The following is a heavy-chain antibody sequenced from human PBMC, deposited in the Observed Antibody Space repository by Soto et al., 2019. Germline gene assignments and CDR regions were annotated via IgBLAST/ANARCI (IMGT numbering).Heavy chain of an antibody. D-gene: IGHD7-27*01. CDR1: TYTFTNYD. V-gene: IGHV1-8*01. CDR2: MNPTNGNT. J-gene: IGHJ4*02. Sequence: QVQLVQSGAEVKKPGASVKVSCKASTYTFTNYDINWFRQATGQGLEWMGWMNPTNGNTGYAQNFQSXXTXTXRTSITTAYMELSSLRSEDTAVYYCAKGPRNWGVDYWGQGTLVTVSS. CDR3: AKGPRNWGVDY.